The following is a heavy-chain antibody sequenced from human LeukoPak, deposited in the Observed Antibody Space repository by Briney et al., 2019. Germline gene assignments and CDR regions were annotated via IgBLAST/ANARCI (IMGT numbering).Heavy chain of an antibody. J-gene: IGHJ5*02. Sequence: ASVKVSCKASGYTFTSYYMHWVRQAPGQGLEWMGIINPSGGSTSYAQKFQGRVTMTRDTSTSTVYMELSSLRSEDTAVYYCARGSIVPADHNWFDPWGQGTLVTVSS. V-gene: IGHV1-46*01. CDR2: INPSGGST. CDR3: ARGSIVPADHNWFDP. CDR1: GYTFTSYY. D-gene: IGHD2-2*01.